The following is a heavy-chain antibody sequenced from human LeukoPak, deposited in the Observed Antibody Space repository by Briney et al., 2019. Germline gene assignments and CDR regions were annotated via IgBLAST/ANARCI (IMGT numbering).Heavy chain of an antibody. CDR2: INPNSGGK. J-gene: IGHJ4*02. CDR1: GYTFTSYD. V-gene: IGHV1-2*02. D-gene: IGHD6-6*01. Sequence: GASVKVSCKASGYTFTSYDINWVRQATGQGLEWMGWINPNSGGKNYAQKFQGRVTMTRDTSINTAYMELTSLRSDDTAVYYCARGGASSWVSALDYWGQGSLFTVSS. CDR3: ARGGASSWVSALDY.